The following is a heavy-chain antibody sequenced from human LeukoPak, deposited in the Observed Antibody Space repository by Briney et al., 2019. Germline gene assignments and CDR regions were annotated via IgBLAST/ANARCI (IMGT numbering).Heavy chain of an antibody. CDR2: ISAYNGNS. D-gene: IGHD2-2*01. V-gene: IGHV1-18*01. J-gene: IGHJ4*02. Sequence: ASVKVSCKASGYTFTSYGISWVRQAPGQGLEWMGWISAYNGNSNYAQKFQGRVTMTTDTSTSTGYMELRSLRSDDTAVYYCARVHSYCSSASCLDYWGQGTLVTVSS. CDR3: ARVHSYCSSASCLDY. CDR1: GYTFTSYG.